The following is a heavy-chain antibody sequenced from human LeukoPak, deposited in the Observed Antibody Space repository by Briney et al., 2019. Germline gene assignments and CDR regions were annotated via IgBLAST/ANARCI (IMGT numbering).Heavy chain of an antibody. CDR1: GFSFSSYA. CDR3: ARALYSSSWYEDY. Sequence: GGSLRLSCAASGFSFSSYAMGWVRQAPGKGLEWVSGISSTGGSTYYADSVRGRFTISRDNSKNTLYLQMSSLRPDDTAVYYCARALYSSSWYEDYWGQGTLVTVSS. V-gene: IGHV3-23*01. CDR2: ISSTGGST. J-gene: IGHJ4*02. D-gene: IGHD6-13*01.